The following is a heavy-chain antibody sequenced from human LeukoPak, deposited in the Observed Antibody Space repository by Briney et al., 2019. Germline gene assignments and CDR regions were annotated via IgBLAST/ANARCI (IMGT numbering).Heavy chain of an antibody. CDR2: ISYDGSNK. Sequence: GGSLRLSCAASGFTFSSYAMHWVRQAPGKGLEWVAVISYDGSNKYYADSVKGRFTISRDNSKNTLYLQMNSLRAEDTAVYYCARDYGDSPHYYYYGMDVWGQGTTVTVSS. CDR3: ARDYGDSPHYYYYGMDV. J-gene: IGHJ6*02. D-gene: IGHD2-21*01. CDR1: GFTFSSYA. V-gene: IGHV3-30-3*01.